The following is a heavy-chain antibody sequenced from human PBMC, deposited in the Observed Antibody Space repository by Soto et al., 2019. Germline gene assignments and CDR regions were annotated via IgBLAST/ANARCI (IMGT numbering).Heavy chain of an antibody. CDR3: ARKEGTYGSGSYYSPLFDY. J-gene: IGHJ4*02. Sequence: PGESLKISCKGSGYSFTSYWIGWVRQMPGKGLEWMGIIYPGDSDTRYSPSFQGQVTISADKSISTAYLQWSSLKASDTAMYYCARKEGTYGSGSYYSPLFDYWGQGTLVTVSS. CDR1: GYSFTSYW. CDR2: IYPGDSDT. D-gene: IGHD3-10*01. V-gene: IGHV5-51*01.